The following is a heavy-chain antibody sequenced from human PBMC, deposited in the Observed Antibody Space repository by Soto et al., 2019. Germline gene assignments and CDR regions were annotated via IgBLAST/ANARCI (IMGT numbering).Heavy chain of an antibody. Sequence: PGGSLRLSCAASGFTFSSYAMSWVRQAPGKGLEWVSAISGSGGSTYYADSVKGRFTISRDNSKNTLYLQMNTLRAEDTAVYYCARGWVRGAVAGPTGPLDYWGQGTLVTVSS. V-gene: IGHV3-23*01. CDR2: ISGSGGST. CDR1: GFTFSSYA. J-gene: IGHJ4*02. D-gene: IGHD6-19*01. CDR3: ARGWVRGAVAGPTGPLDY.